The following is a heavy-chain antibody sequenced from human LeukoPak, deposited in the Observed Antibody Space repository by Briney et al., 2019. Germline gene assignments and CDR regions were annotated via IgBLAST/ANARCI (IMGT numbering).Heavy chain of an antibody. J-gene: IGHJ2*01. D-gene: IGHD4/OR15-4a*01. CDR1: GYTFTDYY. CDR3: ARDPNFGRPTRDWHFDL. Sequence: ASVKVSCKASGYTFTDYYMNWVRQAPGQGLEWMGWIHPNSGGTNYAQKFQGRVTMTRDTSISTAYMELSRLTFDDTAVYYCARDPNFGRPTRDWHFDLWGRGTLVTVSS. CDR2: IHPNSGGT. V-gene: IGHV1-2*02.